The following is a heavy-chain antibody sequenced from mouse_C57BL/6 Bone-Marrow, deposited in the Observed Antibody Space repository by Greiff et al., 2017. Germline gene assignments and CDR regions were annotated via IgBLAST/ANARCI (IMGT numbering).Heavy chain of an antibody. V-gene: IGHV1-55*01. D-gene: IGHD2-1*01. CDR3: ARFYFPYAMDY. CDR1: GYTFTSYW. J-gene: IGHJ4*01. Sequence: VKLQQPGAELVKPGASVKMSCKASGYTFTSYWITWVKQRPGQGLEWIGDIYPGSGSTNYNEKFKSKATLTVDTSSSTAYMQLSSLTSEDSAVYYCARFYFPYAMDYWGQGTSVTVSS. CDR2: IYPGSGST.